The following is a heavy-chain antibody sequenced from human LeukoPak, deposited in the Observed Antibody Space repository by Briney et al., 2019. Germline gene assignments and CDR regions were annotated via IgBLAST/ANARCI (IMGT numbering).Heavy chain of an antibody. CDR1: GGSVSSASYY. CDR3: AREVFGGSVDFDY. Sequence: SETLSLTCTVSGGSVSSASYYWSWIRQPPGKGLEWIGFIYYSGSTNYNPSLKSRVTMSVDTSKNQFSLKLTSVTAADTAVYYCAREVFGGSVDFDYWGQGTLVTVSS. CDR2: IYYSGST. D-gene: IGHD2-15*01. J-gene: IGHJ4*02. V-gene: IGHV4-61*01.